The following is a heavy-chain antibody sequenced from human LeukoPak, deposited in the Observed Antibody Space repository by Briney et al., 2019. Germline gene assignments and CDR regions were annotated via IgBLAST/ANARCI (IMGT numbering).Heavy chain of an antibody. J-gene: IGHJ1*01. V-gene: IGHV3-11*01. Sequence: TGGSLRLSCAASGFTFTDYYMSWIRQAPGKGLEWVSYITNSGTTIYYADSVKGRFTISRDNAKNSLYPQMNSLRAEDTAVYYCARDGHYDILTGYFQDWGQGTLVTVSS. CDR1: GFTFTDYY. D-gene: IGHD3-9*01. CDR2: ITNSGTTI. CDR3: ARDGHYDILTGYFQD.